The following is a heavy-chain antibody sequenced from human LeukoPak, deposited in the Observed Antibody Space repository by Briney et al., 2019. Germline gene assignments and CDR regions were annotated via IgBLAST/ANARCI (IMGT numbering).Heavy chain of an antibody. J-gene: IGHJ3*02. CDR3: ARDLAGGHNWNDIPAFDI. V-gene: IGHV3-7*03. D-gene: IGHD1-1*01. Sequence: GGSLRLSCAASGFTFSSHWMSRVRQAPGKGLEWVANIKQDGSARSCVDSVKGRFTISRDNAKNSLYLQMNSLRAEDAAVYYCARDLAGGHNWNDIPAFDIWGQGTMVTVSS. CDR2: IKQDGSAR. CDR1: GFTFSSHW.